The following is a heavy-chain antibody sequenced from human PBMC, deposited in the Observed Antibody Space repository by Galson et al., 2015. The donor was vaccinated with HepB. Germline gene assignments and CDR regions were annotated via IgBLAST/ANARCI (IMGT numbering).Heavy chain of an antibody. V-gene: IGHV3-23*01. CDR2: ISGSGGST. J-gene: IGHJ6*02. CDR3: AKDPSSGWYVGYYYGMDV. CDR1: GFTFSSYA. D-gene: IGHD6-19*01. Sequence: SLRLSCAASGFTFSSYAMSWVRQAPGKGLEWVSFISGSGGSTYYADSVKGRFTISRDNSKNTLSLQMNSLRAEDTAVYYCAKDPSSGWYVGYYYGMDVWGQGTTVTVSS.